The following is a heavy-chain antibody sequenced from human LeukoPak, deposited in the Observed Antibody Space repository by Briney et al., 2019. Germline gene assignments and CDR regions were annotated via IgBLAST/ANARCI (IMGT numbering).Heavy chain of an antibody. J-gene: IGHJ6*02. CDR1: GFTFSSSW. CDR3: ASVWCSGGSCYGGYYYYGMDV. CDR2: INQDGGEK. Sequence: PGGSLRLSCAASGFTFSSSWMSWVRQAPGKGLEWVANINQDGGEKYYVDSVKGRFTTSRDNAKNSLYLQMNSLRAEDTAVYYCASVWCSGGSCYGGYYYYGMDVWGQGTTVTVSS. V-gene: IGHV3-7*01. D-gene: IGHD2-15*01.